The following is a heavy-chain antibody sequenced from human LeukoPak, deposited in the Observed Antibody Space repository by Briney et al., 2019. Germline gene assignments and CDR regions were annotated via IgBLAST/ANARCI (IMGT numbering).Heavy chain of an antibody. CDR3: ARDLYRIVVVPHYFDY. Sequence: GGSLRLSCAASEFTFDSYWMSWVRQAPGKGLEWVANIKQDGSEKYYVDSVKGRFTISRDNAKNSLYLQMNSLRAEDTAMYYCARDLYRIVVVPHYFDYWGQGTLVTVSS. D-gene: IGHD3-22*01. CDR1: EFTFDSYW. CDR2: IKQDGSEK. V-gene: IGHV3-7*01. J-gene: IGHJ4*02.